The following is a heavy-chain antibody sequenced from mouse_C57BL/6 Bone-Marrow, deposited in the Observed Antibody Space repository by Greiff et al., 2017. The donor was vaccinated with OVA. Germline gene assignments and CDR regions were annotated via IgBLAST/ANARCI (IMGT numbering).Heavy chain of an antibody. Sequence: QVQLQQSGPELVKPGASVKISCKASGYAFSSSWMNWVKQRPGKGLEWIGRIYPGDGDTNYNGKFKGKATLTADKSSSTAYMQLSSLTSEDSAVYFCAPYYYGSSPAWFAYWGQGTLVTVSA. D-gene: IGHD1-1*01. CDR3: APYYYGSSPAWFAY. J-gene: IGHJ3*01. V-gene: IGHV1-82*01. CDR1: GYAFSSSW. CDR2: IYPGDGDT.